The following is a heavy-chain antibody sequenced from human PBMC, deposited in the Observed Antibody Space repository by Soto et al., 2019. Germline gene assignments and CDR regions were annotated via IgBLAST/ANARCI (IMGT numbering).Heavy chain of an antibody. J-gene: IGHJ6*02. CDR3: ARTSMQSRGYSYGHGGMDV. CDR2: IDPSDSYT. CDR1: GYSFTIYW. D-gene: IGHD5-18*01. Sequence: PGESLKISCKGSGYSFTIYWISWVRQMPGKGLEWMGRIDPSDSYTNYSPSFQGHVTISADKSISTAYLQWSSLKASDTAMYYCARTSMQSRGYSYGHGGMDVWGQGTTVTSP. V-gene: IGHV5-10-1*01.